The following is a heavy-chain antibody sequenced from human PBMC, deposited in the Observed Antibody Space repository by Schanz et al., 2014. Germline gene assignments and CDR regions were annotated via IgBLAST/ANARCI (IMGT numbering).Heavy chain of an antibody. V-gene: IGHV1-18*01. CDR3: ARSAGRDFWSGYYTRFDY. CDR1: GYTFTTYA. CDR2: ISVYKHNK. Sequence: QVQLVQSGAEVKKPGASVRVSCKASGYTFTTYAMSWVRQAPGQGLEWMGWISVYKHNKEYDQKFQGRVTMTTDTSTSTVYMELRSLRSDDTAVYYCARSAGRDFWSGYYTRFDYWGQGTLVTVSS. D-gene: IGHD3-3*01. J-gene: IGHJ4*02.